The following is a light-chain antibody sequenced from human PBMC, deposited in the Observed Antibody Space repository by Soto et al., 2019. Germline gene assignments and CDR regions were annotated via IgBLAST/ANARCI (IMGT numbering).Light chain of an antibody. CDR2: SAS. V-gene: IGKV3-20*01. CDR1: QNLGTLY. Sequence: EIVFTQSPGTLSLSPGERGTRSCRASQNLGTLYLAWFQQKSGQAPRLLIYSASRRATGIPDRFTGSGSGTDFTLTINRVEPEDFAVYFCQQYAGSPLTFGQGTKVDIK. CDR3: QQYAGSPLT. J-gene: IGKJ1*01.